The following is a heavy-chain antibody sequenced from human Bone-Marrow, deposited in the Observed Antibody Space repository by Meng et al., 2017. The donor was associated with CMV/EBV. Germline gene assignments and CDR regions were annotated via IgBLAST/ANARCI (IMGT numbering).Heavy chain of an antibody. CDR3: ATGWFDP. V-gene: IGHV3-74*01. J-gene: IGHJ5*02. D-gene: IGHD1-14*01. Sequence: GESLKISCAASGFTFSSYWMHWVRQAPGKGLVWVSRINSDGSSTSYADSVKGRFTISRDNSKNTLYLQMNSLRAEDTAVYYCATGWFDPWGQGTLVTVSS. CDR2: INSDGSST. CDR1: GFTFSSYW.